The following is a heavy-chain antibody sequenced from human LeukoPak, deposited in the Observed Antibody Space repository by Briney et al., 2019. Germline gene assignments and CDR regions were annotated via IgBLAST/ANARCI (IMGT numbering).Heavy chain of an antibody. V-gene: IGHV1-18*01. CDR3: AREERAVAGPFDI. D-gene: IGHD6-19*01. Sequence: ASVKVSCKASGYSFTSYGFSWMRQAPGQGLEWMGWISAYNGDTKYAQKLQGRVTMTTDTSTTTAYMELRSLRSDDTAVYYCAREERAVAGPFDIWGQGTMVTVSS. CDR1: GYSFTSYG. J-gene: IGHJ3*02. CDR2: ISAYNGDT.